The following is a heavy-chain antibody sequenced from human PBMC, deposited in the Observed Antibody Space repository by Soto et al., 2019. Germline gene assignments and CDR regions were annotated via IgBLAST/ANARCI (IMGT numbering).Heavy chain of an antibody. CDR1: GGSMSSYY. CDR3: ARQYNWNSPDYDYYMDV. J-gene: IGHJ6*03. D-gene: IGHD1-7*01. Sequence: SETLSLTCTVSGGSMSSYYWSWIRQPPGKGLEWIGYIYYSGSTNYNPSLKSRVTISVDTSKNQFSLKLSSVTAADTTVYYCARQYNWNSPDYDYYMDVWAKGPRSPSP. V-gene: IGHV4-59*08. CDR2: IYYSGST.